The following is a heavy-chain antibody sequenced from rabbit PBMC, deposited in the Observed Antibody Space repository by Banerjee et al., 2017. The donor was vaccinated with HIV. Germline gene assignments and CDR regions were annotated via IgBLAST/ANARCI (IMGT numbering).Heavy chain of an antibody. V-gene: IGHV1S45*01. D-gene: IGHD4-2*01. J-gene: IGHJ4*01. CDR3: ARDAGYAGSNL. CDR1: GFYFSNNYW. Sequence: QEHLEESGGDLVKPEGSLTLTCTASGFYFSNNYWLCWVRQAPGKGLEWIACIGAGSNSAYYETWAKGRFTISKASATTVTLQMTSLTAADTATYFCARDAGYAGSNLWGPGTLVTVS. CDR2: IGAGSNSA.